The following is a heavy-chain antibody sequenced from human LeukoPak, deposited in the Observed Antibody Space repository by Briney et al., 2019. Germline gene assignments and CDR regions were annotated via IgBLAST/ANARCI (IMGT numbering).Heavy chain of an antibody. Sequence: SETLSLTCSVSGTSISNYYWTWIRQPPGKGLEWIGYISDSGSTNYNSSLEGRVTISVDASRCQIYLDLRSMSAADTAVYHCARMVRKTSAFPPDFDYWGQGTLVTVSS. CDR3: ARMVRKTSAFPPDFDY. CDR2: ISDSGST. D-gene: IGHD4-23*01. CDR1: GTSISNYY. V-gene: IGHV4-59*01. J-gene: IGHJ4*02.